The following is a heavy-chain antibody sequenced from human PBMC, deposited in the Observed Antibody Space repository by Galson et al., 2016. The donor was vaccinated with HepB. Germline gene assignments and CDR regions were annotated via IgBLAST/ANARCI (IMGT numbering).Heavy chain of an antibody. CDR1: GFTVSSNY. J-gene: IGHJ4*02. V-gene: IGHV3-53*01. D-gene: IGHD2-15*01. CDR2: IYSGGTT. CDR3: SAAPSFGY. Sequence: SLRLSCAASGFTVSSNYMSWVRQAPGKGLEGVSVIYSGGTTFYGDSVKGRFTISRDTSKNTLYLQMNSLRAEDTAVYYCSAAPSFGYVCLGTRVTVSS.